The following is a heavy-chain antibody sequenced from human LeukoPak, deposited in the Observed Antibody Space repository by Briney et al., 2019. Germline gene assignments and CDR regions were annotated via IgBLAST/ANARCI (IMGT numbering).Heavy chain of an antibody. Sequence: ASVKVSCKASGYTFTSYGISWVRQAPGQGLEWMGWISAYNGNTNYAQKLQGRVTMTTDTSTSTAYMELRSLRSDDTAVYYCARDGVGYSSSWFRRRGLNWFDPWGQGTLVTVSS. CDR1: GYTFTSYG. J-gene: IGHJ5*02. CDR3: ARDGVGYSSSWFRRRGLNWFDP. V-gene: IGHV1-18*01. CDR2: ISAYNGNT. D-gene: IGHD6-13*01.